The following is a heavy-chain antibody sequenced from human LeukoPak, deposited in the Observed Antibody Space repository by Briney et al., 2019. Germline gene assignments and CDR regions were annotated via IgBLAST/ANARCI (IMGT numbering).Heavy chain of an antibody. CDR2: IKSKTDGGTT. CDR3: TTAQYSGSYWTFDY. J-gene: IGHJ4*02. CDR1: GFTFSNAW. Sequence: PGGSLRLSCTASGFTFSNAWMNWVRQAPGKGPEWVGRIKSKTDGGTTDYAAPVKGRFTISRDDSKNTLYLQMNSLKTEDTAVYYCTTAQYSGSYWTFDYWGQGTLVTVSS. D-gene: IGHD1-26*01. V-gene: IGHV3-15*01.